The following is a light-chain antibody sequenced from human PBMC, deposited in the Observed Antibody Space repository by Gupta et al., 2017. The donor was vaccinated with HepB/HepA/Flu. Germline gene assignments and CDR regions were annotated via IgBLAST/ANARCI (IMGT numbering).Light chain of an antibody. V-gene: IGKV3D-20*01. Sequence: ELVLAQSPPTLSLSPGERATLSCGASQSVSRSYLAWYQQKPGLAPRLLIYDASSRATGIPDRFSGSGSGTDFTLTISSLEPEDFAVYYCQQDSNSPPTFGGGTKVEIK. CDR3: QQDSNSPPT. J-gene: IGKJ4*01. CDR2: DAS. CDR1: QSVSRSY.